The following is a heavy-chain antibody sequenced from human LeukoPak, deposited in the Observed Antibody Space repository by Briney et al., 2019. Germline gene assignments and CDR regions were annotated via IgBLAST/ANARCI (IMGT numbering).Heavy chain of an antibody. CDR2: IYYSGST. V-gene: IGHV4-59*01. Sequence: SETLSLTCTVSGGSISSYYWSWIRQPPGKGLEWIGYIYYSGSTNYNPSLKSRVTISVDTSRNQFSLKLSSVTAADTAVYYCAREADRSGWYAGGMDVWGQGTTVTVSS. CDR1: GGSISSYY. CDR3: AREADRSGWYAGGMDV. J-gene: IGHJ6*02. D-gene: IGHD6-19*01.